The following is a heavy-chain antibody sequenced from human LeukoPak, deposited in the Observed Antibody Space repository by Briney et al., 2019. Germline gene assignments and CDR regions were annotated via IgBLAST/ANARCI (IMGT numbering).Heavy chain of an antibody. V-gene: IGHV3-74*01. J-gene: IGHJ4*02. CDR1: GFAFNTYW. CDR2: INGDGSST. D-gene: IGHD4-11*01. CDR3: AGYSNLIDY. Sequence: GGSLRLSCAASGFAFNTYWIHWVRQAPGKGLVWASRINGDGSSTSYADFVKGRFTISRDNAKNTLYLQMNSLRAEDTAVYYCAGYSNLIDYWGQGTLVTVSS.